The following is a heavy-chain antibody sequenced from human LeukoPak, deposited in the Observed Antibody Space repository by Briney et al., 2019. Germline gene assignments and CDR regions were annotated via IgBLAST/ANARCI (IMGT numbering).Heavy chain of an antibody. V-gene: IGHV5-51*01. Sequence: GESLKISCKGSGYSFTSYWIGWVRQMPGKGLEWMGIIYPGDSDTRYSPSFQGQVTISADKSISTAYLQWSSLKASDTAMYYCARCDSTSWTNYYYYGMDVWGQGTTVTVSS. D-gene: IGHD2-2*01. CDR1: GYSFTSYW. CDR3: ARCDSTSWTNYYYYGMDV. CDR2: IYPGDSDT. J-gene: IGHJ6*02.